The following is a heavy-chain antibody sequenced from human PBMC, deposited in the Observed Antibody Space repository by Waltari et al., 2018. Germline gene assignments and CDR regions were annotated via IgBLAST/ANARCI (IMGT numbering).Heavy chain of an antibody. CDR3: ARSYYGSDYYMDV. V-gene: IGHV4-31*01. D-gene: IGHD3-10*01. J-gene: IGHJ6*03. CDR2: IYYSGST. Sequence: QVQLQESGPGLVKPSQTLSLTCTVSGGSISSGGYYWSWLRQHPGKGLEWIGYIYYSGSTYYNPSLKSLVTISVDTSKNQFSLKLSSVTAADTAVYYCARSYYGSDYYMDVWGKGTTVTVSS. CDR1: GGSISSGGYY.